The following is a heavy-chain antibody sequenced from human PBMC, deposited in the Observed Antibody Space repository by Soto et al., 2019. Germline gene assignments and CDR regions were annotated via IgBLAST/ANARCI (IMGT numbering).Heavy chain of an antibody. D-gene: IGHD3-10*01. J-gene: IGHJ5*02. V-gene: IGHV3-23*01. Sequence: EEQLLESGGDLVQPGGSLRLSCAASGFTFGHYVMSWVRQAPGKGLEWVSTITGSSGSTTYTESVKGRFNISRDNSKNSMYLQMNNLRAEDTAIYYCAKADTGWFAPWGRGTLVTVSS. CDR2: ITGSSGST. CDR3: AKADTGWFAP. CDR1: GFTFGHYV.